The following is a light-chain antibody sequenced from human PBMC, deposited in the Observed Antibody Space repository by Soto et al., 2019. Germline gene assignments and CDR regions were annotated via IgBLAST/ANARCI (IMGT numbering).Light chain of an antibody. V-gene: IGKV1-39*01. CDR3: QQYNSYSIT. CDR1: QSINSY. CDR2: AAS. Sequence: DIQMTQSPSSLSASVGDRVTITCLASQSINSYLNWYQQKPGKAPKVLIYAASNLQSGVPSRFSGSGSGTEFTLTISSLQPDDFATYYCQQYNSYSITFGQGTRLEIK. J-gene: IGKJ5*01.